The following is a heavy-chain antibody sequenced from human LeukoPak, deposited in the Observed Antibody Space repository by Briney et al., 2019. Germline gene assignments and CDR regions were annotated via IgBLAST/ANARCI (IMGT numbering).Heavy chain of an antibody. CDR1: GFTFSSYW. V-gene: IGHV3-74*01. CDR2: INTDGSST. CDR3: TRVGYCATTSCRTAFDI. D-gene: IGHD2-2*01. Sequence: PGGSLRLSCAVSGFTFSSYWMHWVRQVPGKGLVWVPRINTDGSSTSYADSVKGRFTTSRDNAKSTLYLQMNSLRAEDTAVYYCTRVGYCATTSCRTAFDIWGQGTVVTVSS. J-gene: IGHJ3*02.